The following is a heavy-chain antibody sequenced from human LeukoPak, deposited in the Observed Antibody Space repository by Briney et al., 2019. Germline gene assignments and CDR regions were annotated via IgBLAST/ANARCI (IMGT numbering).Heavy chain of an antibody. CDR3: ARRPGATLGIDY. CDR1: GYSFTNYW. J-gene: IGHJ4*02. V-gene: IGHV5-51*01. D-gene: IGHD1-26*01. Sequence: GESLKISCKDSGYSFTNYWIGWVRQMPGKGLEWMGIIHSADSNTKYSPSFQGQVTISADKSISTAYLQWSSLKASDTAMYYCARRPGATLGIDYWGQGTLVTVSS. CDR2: IHSADSNT.